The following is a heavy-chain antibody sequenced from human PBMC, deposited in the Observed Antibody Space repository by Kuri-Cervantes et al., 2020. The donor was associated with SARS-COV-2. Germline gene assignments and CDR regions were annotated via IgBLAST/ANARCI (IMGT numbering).Heavy chain of an antibody. D-gene: IGHD1-1*01. J-gene: IGHJ6*03. CDR3: ARRAYGVQVDYYYVDV. V-gene: IGHV5-51*01. Sequence: KVSCKGSGYSFTSYWIGWVRQMPGKGLEWMGIIYPGDSDTRYSPSFQGQVIISADKSINTAFLQWSSLKASDTAMYYCARRAYGVQVDYYYVDVWGKGTTVTVSS. CDR2: IYPGDSDT. CDR1: GYSFTSYW.